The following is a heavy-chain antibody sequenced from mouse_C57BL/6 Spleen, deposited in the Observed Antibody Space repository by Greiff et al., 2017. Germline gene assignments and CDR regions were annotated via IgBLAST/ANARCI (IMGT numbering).Heavy chain of an antibody. J-gene: IGHJ3*01. CDR1: GFTFSSYT. CDR3: ATIYYDYPFAY. Sequence: EVQLVESGGGLVKPGGSLKLSCAASGFTFSSYTMSWVRQTPEKRLEWVATISGGGGNTYYPDSVKGRFTISRDNAKNTLYLQMSSLRSEDTALYYCATIYYDYPFAYWGQGTLVTVSA. CDR2: ISGGGGNT. D-gene: IGHD2-4*01. V-gene: IGHV5-9*01.